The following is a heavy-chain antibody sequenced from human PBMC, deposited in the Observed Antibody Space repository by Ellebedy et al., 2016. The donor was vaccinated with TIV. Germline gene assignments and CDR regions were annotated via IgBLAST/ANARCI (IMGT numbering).Heavy chain of an antibody. Sequence: MPSETLSLTCTVSGSATSSSPYPWGWIRQPPGKGLEWIGSISYSGGTYYSPSLKSRVTISVDTSKNHFSLKLSSVTAADTAVYYCGWDCSSTSCRSGYWGPGTLVTVS. CDR3: GWDCSSTSCRSGY. D-gene: IGHD2-2*01. CDR1: GSATSSSPYP. CDR2: ISYSGGT. J-gene: IGHJ4*02. V-gene: IGHV4-39*02.